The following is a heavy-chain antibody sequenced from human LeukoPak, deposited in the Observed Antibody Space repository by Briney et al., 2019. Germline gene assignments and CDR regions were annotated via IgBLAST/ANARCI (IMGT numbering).Heavy chain of an antibody. CDR3: ARVGLGVGSGRKASGFDP. D-gene: IGHD3-10*01. CDR2: ISSSSSYI. J-gene: IGHJ5*02. V-gene: IGHV3-21*01. Sequence: GGSLRLSCAASGFTFSSYSMNWVRQAPGKGLEWVSSISSSSSYIYYADSVKGRFTISRDNAKNSLYLQMNSLRADDTAMYYCARVGLGVGSGRKASGFDPWGQGTLVIVSS. CDR1: GFTFSSYS.